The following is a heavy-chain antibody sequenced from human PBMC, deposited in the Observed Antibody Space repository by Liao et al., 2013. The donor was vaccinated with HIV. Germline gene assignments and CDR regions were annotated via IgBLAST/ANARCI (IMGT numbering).Heavy chain of an antibody. CDR3: ARVHNYDFHDYYYMDV. CDR2: INTSGST. CDR1: GDSISSGSYY. V-gene: IGHV4-61*02. Sequence: QVQLQESGPGLVKPSQTLSLTCTVSGDSISSGSYYWSWIRQPAGKGLEWIGRINTSGSTKYNPSLKSRVTISEDASNNQFSLKLSSVTAADTAVYYCARVHNYDFHDYYYMDVWGKGTTVTVSS. J-gene: IGHJ6*03. D-gene: IGHD3-3*01.